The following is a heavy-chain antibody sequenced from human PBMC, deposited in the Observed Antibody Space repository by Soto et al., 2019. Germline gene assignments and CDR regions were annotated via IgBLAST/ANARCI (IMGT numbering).Heavy chain of an antibody. CDR3: ARNGYCSGGSCYTQTVDY. CDR2: ISGSGGST. J-gene: IGHJ4*02. V-gene: IGHV3-23*01. CDR1: GFTFSSYA. Sequence: PGGSLRLSCAASGFTFSSYAMSWVRQAPGKGLEWVSAISGSGGSTYYADTVKGRFTISRDNSKNTLYLQMNSLRAEDTAVYYCARNGYCSGGSCYTQTVDYWGQGTLVTVSS. D-gene: IGHD2-15*01.